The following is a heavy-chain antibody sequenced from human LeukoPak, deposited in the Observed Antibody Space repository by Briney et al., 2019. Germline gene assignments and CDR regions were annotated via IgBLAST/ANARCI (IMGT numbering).Heavy chain of an antibody. CDR2: ISGSGGST. CDR3: AKVPSLWGEESNSNDY. D-gene: IGHD3-16*01. V-gene: IGHV3-23*01. Sequence: GGSLRLSCAASGFTFSSYAMSWVRQAPGKGLEGVSAISGSGGSTYYADSVKGRFTISRDNSKNTLYLQMNSLRDEDTAVYYCAKVPSLWGEESNSNDYWGQGTLVTVSS. CDR1: GFTFSSYA. J-gene: IGHJ4*02.